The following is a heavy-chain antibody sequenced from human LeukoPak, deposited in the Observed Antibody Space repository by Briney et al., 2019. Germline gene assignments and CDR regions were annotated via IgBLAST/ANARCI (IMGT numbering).Heavy chain of an antibody. CDR3: ARDYYGSGSRNWFDP. D-gene: IGHD3-10*01. CDR2: INPNSGGT. CDR1: GYTFTGYY. J-gene: IGHJ5*02. V-gene: IGHV1-2*06. Sequence: ASVKVSCKASGYTFTGYYMHWVRQAPGQELEWMGRINPNSGGTNYAQKFQGRVTMTRDTSISTAYMELSRLRSDDTAVYYCARDYYGSGSRNWFDPWGQGTLVTVSS.